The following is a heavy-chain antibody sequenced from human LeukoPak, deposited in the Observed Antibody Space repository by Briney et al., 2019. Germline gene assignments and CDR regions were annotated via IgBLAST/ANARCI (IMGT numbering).Heavy chain of an antibody. J-gene: IGHJ4*02. V-gene: IGHV3-23*01. CDR3: AKDVYYYDSSGHPSTFDY. CDR1: GFTFSSYA. CDR2: ISGSGGST. Sequence: GGSLRLSCAASGFTFSSYAMSWVRQAPGKGLEWVSAISGSGGSTYYADSVKGRFTISRDNSKNTLYLQINSLRAEDKAVYYCAKDVYYYDSSGHPSTFDYWGQGTLVTVSS. D-gene: IGHD3-22*01.